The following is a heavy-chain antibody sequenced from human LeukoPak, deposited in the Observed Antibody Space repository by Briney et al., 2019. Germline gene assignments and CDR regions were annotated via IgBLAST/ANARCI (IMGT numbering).Heavy chain of an antibody. CDR3: ARGRAATSNFDY. D-gene: IGHD3-3*02. V-gene: IGHV3-66*01. J-gene: IGHJ4*02. CDR1: GFTVSSNY. CDR2: IYSGGST. Sequence: PGGSLRLSCAASGFTVSSNYMSWVRQAPGKGLEWVSVIYSGGSTYYADSVKDRFTISRDNSKNTLFLQMNNLRAEDTAVYYCARGRAATSNFDYWGQGTLVTVSS.